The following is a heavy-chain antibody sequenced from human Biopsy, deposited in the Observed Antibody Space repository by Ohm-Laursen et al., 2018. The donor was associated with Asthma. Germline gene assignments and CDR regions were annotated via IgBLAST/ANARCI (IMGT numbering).Heavy chain of an antibody. CDR1: GFTFSSYA. CDR3: ARISRLGYNSLDYGMDV. Sequence: GSLRLSCTASGFTFSSYAMSWVRQAPGKGLEWVSSISSSGASTYYADSVKGRFTISRDHSKLYLQMNNLRAEDTAVYHCARISRLGYNSLDYGMDVWGQGTTVTVSS. D-gene: IGHD5-24*01. V-gene: IGHV3-23*01. J-gene: IGHJ6*02. CDR2: ISSSGAST.